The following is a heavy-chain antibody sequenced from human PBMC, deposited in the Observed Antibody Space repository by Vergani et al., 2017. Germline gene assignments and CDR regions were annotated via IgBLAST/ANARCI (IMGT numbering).Heavy chain of an antibody. CDR2: IRSKANSYAT. J-gene: IGHJ6*02. CDR1: GFTFSGSA. V-gene: IGHV3-73*01. Sequence: VQLVESGGGLVQPGGSLKLSCAASGFTFSGSAMHWVRQASGKGLEWVGRIRSKANSYATAYAASVKGRFTISRDDSKNTAYLQMNSLKTEDTAVYYCTRLYPSYYGMDVWGQGTTVTVSS. D-gene: IGHD2-2*02. CDR3: TRLYPSYYGMDV.